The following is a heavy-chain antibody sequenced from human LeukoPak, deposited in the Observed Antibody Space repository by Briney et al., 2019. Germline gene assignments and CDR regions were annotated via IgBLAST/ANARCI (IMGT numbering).Heavy chain of an antibody. J-gene: IGHJ4*02. V-gene: IGHV3-7*01. CDR1: GFTFSNYW. D-gene: IGHD3-22*01. Sequence: GGSLRLSCVTSGFTFSNYWMSWVRQAPGKGLEWVANINPDGSQKNYVDSMKSRLTISRDNARDSVFLQMDSLRADDTAVYYCARPSSFSSGWGSDHWGQGTLVNVGS. CDR2: INPDGSQK. CDR3: ARPSSFSSGWGSDH.